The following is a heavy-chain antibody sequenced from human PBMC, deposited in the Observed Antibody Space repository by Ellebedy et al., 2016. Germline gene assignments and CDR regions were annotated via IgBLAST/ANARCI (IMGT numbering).Heavy chain of an antibody. Sequence: ASVKVSXXASGYTFTSYAMHWVRQAPGQGLEWMGWINPNSGGTNYAQKFQGRVTMTRDTSISTAYMELSRLRSDDTAVYYCALLPLPSYRYSYFDYWGQGTLVTVSS. CDR1: GYTFTSYA. D-gene: IGHD3-16*02. J-gene: IGHJ4*02. CDR2: INPNSGGT. CDR3: ALLPLPSYRYSYFDY. V-gene: IGHV1-2*02.